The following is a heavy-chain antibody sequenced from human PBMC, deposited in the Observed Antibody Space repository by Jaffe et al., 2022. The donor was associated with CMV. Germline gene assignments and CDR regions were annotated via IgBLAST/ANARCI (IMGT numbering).Heavy chain of an antibody. J-gene: IGHJ4*02. CDR2: ISSSSSYI. CDR3: ARGVYDSSGRRRGNDY. Sequence: EVQLVESGGGLVKPGGSLRLSCAASGFTFSSYSMNWVRQAPGKGLEWVSSISSSSSYIYYADSVKGRFTISRDNAKNSLYLQMNSLRAEDTAVYYCARGVYDSSGRRRGNDYWGQGTLVTVSS. CDR1: GFTFSSYS. V-gene: IGHV3-21*01. D-gene: IGHD3-22*01.